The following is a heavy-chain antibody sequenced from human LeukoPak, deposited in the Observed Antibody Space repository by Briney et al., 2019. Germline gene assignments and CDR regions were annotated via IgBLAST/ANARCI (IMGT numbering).Heavy chain of an antibody. V-gene: IGHV5-51*01. D-gene: IGHD1-26*01. CDR1: RFPFTSHW. CDR3: VIHEYSGTYIE. Sequence: PGESLQISLKSSRFPFTSHWIDWVRQAPAEGLEWMGSISPAASDARYSPSFQRQVSISADKSITTAYMQWSSLKASDTAIYYCVIHEYSGTYIEWGQGTLVTVSS. CDR2: ISPAASDA. J-gene: IGHJ4*02.